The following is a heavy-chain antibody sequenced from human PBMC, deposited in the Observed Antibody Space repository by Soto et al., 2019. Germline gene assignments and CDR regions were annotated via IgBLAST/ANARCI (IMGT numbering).Heavy chain of an antibody. D-gene: IGHD3-10*01. CDR1: GYTFTSYA. CDR3: ASGPLLWGDV. CDR2: INAGNGNT. J-gene: IGHJ6*02. V-gene: IGHV1-3*01. Sequence: QVQLVQSGAEVKKPGASVKVSCKASGYTFTSYALHWVRQAPGQRLEWMGWINAGNGNTKYSQKFQGRVTITRATSASPAYMQLSSLRSEDTAVYYCASGPLLWGDVWGQGTTVTVSS.